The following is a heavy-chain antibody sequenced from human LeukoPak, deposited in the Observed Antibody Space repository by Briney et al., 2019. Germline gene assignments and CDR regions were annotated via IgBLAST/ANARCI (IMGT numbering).Heavy chain of an antibody. J-gene: IGHJ6*02. CDR1: GGSFSGYY. Sequence: PSETLSLTCAVYGGSFSGYYWSWIRQPPGKGLEWIGEINHSGSTNYNPSLKSRVTISVDTSKNQFSLKLSSVTAADTAVYYCARGSRRGYPTNYYYYGMDVWGQGTTVTVSS. CDR3: ARGSRRGYPTNYYYYGMDV. V-gene: IGHV4-34*01. CDR2: INHSGST. D-gene: IGHD5-12*01.